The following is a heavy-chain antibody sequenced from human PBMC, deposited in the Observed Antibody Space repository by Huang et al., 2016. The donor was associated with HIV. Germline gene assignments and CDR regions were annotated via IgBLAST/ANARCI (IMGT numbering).Heavy chain of an antibody. CDR1: GGSISSSNYY. D-gene: IGHD2-15*01. CDR2: IYYGGNT. J-gene: IGHJ4*02. CDR3: ARHNIYCSVGGCSSFDY. V-gene: IGHV4-39*01. Sequence: KASETLSLTCIVSGGSISSSNYYWGWVRQPPGKGLEWIGSIYYGGNTFYNPSLKSRVTISVDTSKNQLSLKVRSVTAADTAVYYCARHNIYCSVGGCSSFDYWGQGTLVTVSS.